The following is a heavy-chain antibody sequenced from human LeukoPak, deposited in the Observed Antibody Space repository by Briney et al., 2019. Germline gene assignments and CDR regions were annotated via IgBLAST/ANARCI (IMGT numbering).Heavy chain of an antibody. Sequence: GGSLRLSCAASGFTVSSNYMNWVRQAPGKGLEWVSVIYSGGSTYYADSMKGRFTISRDNSKNTLHLQMNSLRAEDTAVYYCAKSAYYDSSGFYREYYFDYWGQGTLVTVSS. J-gene: IGHJ4*02. D-gene: IGHD3-22*01. CDR3: AKSAYYDSSGFYREYYFDY. CDR1: GFTVSSNY. V-gene: IGHV3-53*01. CDR2: IYSGGST.